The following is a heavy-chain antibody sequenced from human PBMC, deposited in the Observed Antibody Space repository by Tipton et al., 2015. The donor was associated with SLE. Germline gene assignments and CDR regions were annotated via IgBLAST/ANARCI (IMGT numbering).Heavy chain of an antibody. CDR2: IYTSGST. CDR1: GGSISSGTYY. CDR3: ASGIVVVTLLYDAFDI. Sequence: TLSLTCTVSGGSISSGTYYWSWIRQPAGKGLEWIGYIYTSGSTNYNPSLKSRVTISVDTSKNQFSLKLSSVTAADTAVYYCASGIVVVTLLYDAFDIWGQGTMVTVSS. V-gene: IGHV4-61*09. D-gene: IGHD3-22*01. J-gene: IGHJ3*02.